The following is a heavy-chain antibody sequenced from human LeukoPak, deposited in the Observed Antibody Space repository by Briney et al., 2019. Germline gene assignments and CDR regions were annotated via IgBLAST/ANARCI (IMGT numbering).Heavy chain of an antibody. CDR2: IYYSGST. CDR3: ARGDYYDSGIWYYFDY. Sequence: SETLSLTCTVSGGSISSYYWSWTRQPPGKGLEWIGYIYYSGSTNYNPSLKSRVTISVDTSKNQFSLKLSSVTAADTAVYYCARGDYYDSGIWYYFDYWGQGTLVTVSS. D-gene: IGHD3-22*01. J-gene: IGHJ4*02. V-gene: IGHV4-59*01. CDR1: GGSISSYY.